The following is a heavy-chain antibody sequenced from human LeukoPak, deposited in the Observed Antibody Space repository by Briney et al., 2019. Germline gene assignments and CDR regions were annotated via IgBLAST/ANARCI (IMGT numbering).Heavy chain of an antibody. CDR2: INQDGSEK. V-gene: IGHV3-7*01. D-gene: IGHD3-9*01. Sequence: GGSLRLSCAASGFTFSTYWMSWVRQAPGKGLEWVANINQDGSEKYYVDSVKGRFTISRDNAKNSLFLQMNSLRAEDTAVYYCSSDYDILTRHSSDYWGQGTLVTVSS. CDR1: GFTFSTYW. CDR3: SSDYDILTRHSSDY. J-gene: IGHJ4*02.